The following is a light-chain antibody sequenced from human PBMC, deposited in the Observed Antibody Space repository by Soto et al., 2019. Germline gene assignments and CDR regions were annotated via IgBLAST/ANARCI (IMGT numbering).Light chain of an antibody. V-gene: IGKV1-5*02. CDR3: QQYNSYS. CDR2: HAS. Sequence: IPLTQSPSTLPPSVGPLVTIFCRASQSISNWLAWYQQEPGTAPKLLIYHASTLESGVPSRFSGSGSGTEFTLTISSLQPDDFATYYCQQYNSYSFGQGTKVDIK. CDR1: QSISNW. J-gene: IGKJ1*01.